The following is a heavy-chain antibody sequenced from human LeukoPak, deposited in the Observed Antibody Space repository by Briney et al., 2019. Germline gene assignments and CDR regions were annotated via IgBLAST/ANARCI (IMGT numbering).Heavy chain of an antibody. Sequence: GESLKISCQGSGYTFTNYWIGWVRQMPGKGLEWMGFIFPRDSDTTYSPSFQGQVTISADKSINTAYLQWRSLKASDTAMHYCARPDGSGTYAFDLWGQGTMVTVS. D-gene: IGHD3-10*01. CDR3: ARPDGSGTYAFDL. CDR1: GYTFTNYW. J-gene: IGHJ3*01. V-gene: IGHV5-51*01. CDR2: IFPRDSDT.